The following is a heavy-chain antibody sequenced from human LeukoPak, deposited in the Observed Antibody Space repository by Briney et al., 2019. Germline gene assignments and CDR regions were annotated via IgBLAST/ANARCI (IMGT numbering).Heavy chain of an antibody. D-gene: IGHD5-12*01. J-gene: IGHJ4*02. CDR1: GFTFSSYG. Sequence: GGSLRLSCAASGFTFSSYGLNLVRQAPGNALEWAAGISGSGVNTYYADSVKGRFTISRDNSKNTLYLQMNSLRAEDTAIYYCAKDRGYSGYGMDYWGQGPLVTVSS. CDR2: ISGSGVNT. V-gene: IGHV3-23*01. CDR3: AKDRGYSGYGMDY.